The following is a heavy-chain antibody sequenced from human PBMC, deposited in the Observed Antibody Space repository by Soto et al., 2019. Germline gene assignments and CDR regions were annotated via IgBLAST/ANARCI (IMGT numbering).Heavy chain of an antibody. CDR3: ARAYTIHSAFDI. D-gene: IGHD2-2*02. CDR2: ISSSSSYI. Sequence: PGGFLRLSCAASGFTFNSYSMNWVRQAPGKGLEWVSSISSSSSYIYYADSVKGRFTISRDNAKNSLYLQMNSLRAEDTSVYYCARAYTIHSAFDIWGQGTMVTVSS. CDR1: GFTFNSYS. J-gene: IGHJ3*02. V-gene: IGHV3-21*01.